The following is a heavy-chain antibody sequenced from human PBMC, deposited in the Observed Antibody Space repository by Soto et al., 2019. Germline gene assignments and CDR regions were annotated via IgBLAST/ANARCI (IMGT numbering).Heavy chain of an antibody. D-gene: IGHD2-15*01. CDR2: ISANTGNT. Sequence: QVQLVQSGAEVKKPGASVKVSCKASGYTFTSYGISWVRQAPGQGLEWMGWISANTGNTKYAQNFQGRVTMTTDTTTSAAYMALRSLRSDDTAVYYCARAYSAGLFDPWGQGTLVTVSS. CDR1: GYTFTSYG. CDR3: ARAYSAGLFDP. V-gene: IGHV1-18*01. J-gene: IGHJ5*02.